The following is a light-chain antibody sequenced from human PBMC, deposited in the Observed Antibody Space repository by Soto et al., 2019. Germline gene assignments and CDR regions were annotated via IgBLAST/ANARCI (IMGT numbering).Light chain of an antibody. J-gene: IGKJ1*01. CDR2: DAS. V-gene: IGKV1-5*01. Sequence: DIQMTQSPSTLSASVGDRVTITCRASQSISGYLAWYQQKPGKAPKVLIFDASSLESGVPSRFSGSGSGTEFTLSISGLQPDDFATYYCQQYHTYPWTFGQGTKVDIK. CDR1: QSISGY. CDR3: QQYHTYPWT.